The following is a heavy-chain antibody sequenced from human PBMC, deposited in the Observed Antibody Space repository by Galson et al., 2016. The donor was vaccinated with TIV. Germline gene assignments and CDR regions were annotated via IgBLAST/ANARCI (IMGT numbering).Heavy chain of an antibody. Sequence: PALVKPTQTLTLTCSFSGFSLTTPGVGVGWIRQPPGKALEWLAIICWDDSKRYSPSLRSRLTIIKDTSKNQVLLTMTNMDPMDRGTYFCARERAAGRPDAFDFWGQGTVVSVSS. CDR1: GFSLTTPGVG. J-gene: IGHJ3*01. D-gene: IGHD6-6*01. CDR3: ARERAAGRPDAFDF. V-gene: IGHV2-5*02. CDR2: ICWDDSK.